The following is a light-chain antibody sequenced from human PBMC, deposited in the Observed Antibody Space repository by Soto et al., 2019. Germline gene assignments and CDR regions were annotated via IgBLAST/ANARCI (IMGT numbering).Light chain of an antibody. V-gene: IGKV1-16*02. Sequence: DIQMTQSPSTLSGSVGDRVTITCLASQGISNYLAWYQQKPGKVPKLLIYAASTLQSGVPSKFSGSGSGTDFTLTISSLQSEDFAVYFCQQYNNWPPVTFGPGTKVDI. J-gene: IGKJ3*01. CDR3: QQYNNWPPVT. CDR2: AAS. CDR1: QGISNY.